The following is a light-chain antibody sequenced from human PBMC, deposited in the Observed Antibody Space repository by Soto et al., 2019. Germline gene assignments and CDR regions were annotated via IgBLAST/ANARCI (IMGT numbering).Light chain of an antibody. J-gene: IGKJ1*01. Sequence: DIQMTQSPSTLSASVGDRDTITCRASQSISSWLAWYQQKPGKAPKLLIYDASSLESGVPSRFSGSGSGTEFTLTISSLQPDDFATSYCQPHTSYWTFGHGSKV. CDR1: QSISSW. CDR3: QPHTSYWT. CDR2: DAS. V-gene: IGKV1-5*01.